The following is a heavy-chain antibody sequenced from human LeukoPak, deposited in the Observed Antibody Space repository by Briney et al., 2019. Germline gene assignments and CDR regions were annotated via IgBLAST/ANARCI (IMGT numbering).Heavy chain of an antibody. D-gene: IGHD6-6*01. CDR2: IYYSGST. CDR3: ARQGYSSSSRYFQH. V-gene: IGHV4-39*01. J-gene: IGHJ1*01. Sequence: SETLSLTCTVSGGSISSSSYYWGWIRQPPGKGLEWIGSIYYSGSTYYNPSLKSRVTISVDTSKNQFSLKLSSVTAADTAVYYCARQGYSSSSRYFQHWGQGTLVTVSS. CDR1: GGSISSSSYY.